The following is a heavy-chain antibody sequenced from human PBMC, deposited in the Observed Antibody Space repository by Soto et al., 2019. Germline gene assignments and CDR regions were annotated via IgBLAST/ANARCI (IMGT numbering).Heavy chain of an antibody. V-gene: IGHV3-74*01. J-gene: IGHJ4*02. CDR3: VRYSRSVGGSYRHGY. Sequence: PGGSLRLSCLGSGFTFSSYWMHWVRQVPEKGLVWVSRINSDGSITNYADAVKGRFTISRDNVKNTLYLQMNSLRAEDTAVYYCVRYSRSVGGSYRHGYSGQGTRCTASS. CDR2: INSDGSIT. CDR1: GFTFSSYW. D-gene: IGHD3-16*02.